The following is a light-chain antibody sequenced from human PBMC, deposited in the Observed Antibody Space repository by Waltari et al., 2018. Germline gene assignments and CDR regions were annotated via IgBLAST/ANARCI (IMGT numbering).Light chain of an antibody. V-gene: IGKV1-33*01. Sequence: DIQMTQSPSSLSASVGDRVTITCQASQDISSYLNWYQQKPGKAPKLLMSAASNLEAGVPSRFSGSRSGTDFTFTITSLQSEDIATYYCQQYADLPWTFGQGTKLEIK. J-gene: IGKJ1*01. CDR3: QQYADLPWT. CDR1: QDISSY. CDR2: AAS.